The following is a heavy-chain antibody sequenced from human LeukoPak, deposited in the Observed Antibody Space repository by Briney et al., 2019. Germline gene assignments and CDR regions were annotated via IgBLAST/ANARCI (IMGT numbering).Heavy chain of an antibody. D-gene: IGHD3-22*01. V-gene: IGHV7-4-1*04. CDR1: GYTFTSYA. CDR3: ARDVWGDYYDSSGYDAFDI. Sequence: ASVKVSCKASGYTFTSYAMNWVRQAPGQGLEWMGWINTNTGNPAYAQGFTGRFVFSLDTSVSMAYLQISSLKAEDTAVYYCARDVWGDYYDSSGYDAFDIWGQGTMVTVSS. J-gene: IGHJ3*02. CDR2: INTNTGNP.